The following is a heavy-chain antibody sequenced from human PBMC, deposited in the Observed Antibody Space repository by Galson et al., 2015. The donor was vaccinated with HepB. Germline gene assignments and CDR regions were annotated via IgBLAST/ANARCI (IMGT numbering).Heavy chain of an antibody. CDR3: ARGQAVTLLLNWYFDL. CDR1: GYTFTSYD. J-gene: IGHJ2*01. Sequence: SVKVSCKASGYTFTSYDINWVRQATGQGLEWMGWMNPNSGNTGYAQKFQGRVTMTRNTSISTAYMELSSLRSEDTAVYYCARGQAVTLLLNWYFDLWGRGTLVTVSS. CDR2: MNPNSGNT. V-gene: IGHV1-8*01. D-gene: IGHD4-17*01.